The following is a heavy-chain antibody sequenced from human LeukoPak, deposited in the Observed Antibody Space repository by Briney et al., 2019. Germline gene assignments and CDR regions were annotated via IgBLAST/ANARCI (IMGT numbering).Heavy chain of an antibody. CDR2: IIPIFGTA. Sequence: ASVKVSCKASGGTFSSYAISWVRQAPGQGLEWMGRIIPIFGTANYAQKFRGRVTITTDESTSTAYMELNSLKAEDTAVYYCASDGAKFGALTYYYYYMDVWGKGTTVTVSS. D-gene: IGHD3-10*01. CDR1: GGTFSSYA. V-gene: IGHV1-69*05. CDR3: ASDGAKFGALTYYYYYMDV. J-gene: IGHJ6*03.